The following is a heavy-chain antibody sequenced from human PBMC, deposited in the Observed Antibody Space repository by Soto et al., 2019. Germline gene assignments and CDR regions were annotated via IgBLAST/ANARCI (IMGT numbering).Heavy chain of an antibody. CDR2: INHSGST. CDR1: GGSFSGYY. D-gene: IGHD1-1*01. V-gene: IGHV4-34*01. Sequence: QVQLQQWGAGLLKPSETLSLTCAVYGGSFSGYYWSWIRQPPGKGLEWIGEINHSGSTNYNPSLKSRVTISVDTSKNQFSLKLSSVAAAATAVYYCARGSLSGKTSWWGQGTLVTVSS. J-gene: IGHJ4*02. CDR3: ARGSLSGKTSW.